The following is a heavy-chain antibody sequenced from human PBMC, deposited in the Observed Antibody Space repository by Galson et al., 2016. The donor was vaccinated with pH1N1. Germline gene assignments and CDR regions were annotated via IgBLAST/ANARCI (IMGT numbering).Heavy chain of an antibody. J-gene: IGHJ5*02. D-gene: IGHD6-13*01. CDR1: GYTFTGYY. CDR3: ARVSSSIPFDP. V-gene: IGHV1-2*02. CDR2: INPDSGST. Sequence: SVKVSCKASGYTFTGYYIHWVRQAPGQGLEWMGWINPDSGSTTYAQNLLGRVTMTRDTSISTAFMEVNSLKSDDTAVYYCARVSSSIPFDPWGQGTRVTVSS.